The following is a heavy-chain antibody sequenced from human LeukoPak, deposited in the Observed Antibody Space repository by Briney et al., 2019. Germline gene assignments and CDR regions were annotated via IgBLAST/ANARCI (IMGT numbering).Heavy chain of an antibody. Sequence: GGSLRPSCAASGFIVSRSYMSWVRQAPGKGLEWVSVIYSGGSTYYADSVKGRFTISRDDSKNTVYLQMNSLRAEDTAAYYCTRVSGSYDASDIWGQGTMVIVSS. CDR2: IYSGGST. CDR1: GFIVSRSY. V-gene: IGHV3-53*01. D-gene: IGHD3-10*01. J-gene: IGHJ3*02. CDR3: TRVSGSYDASDI.